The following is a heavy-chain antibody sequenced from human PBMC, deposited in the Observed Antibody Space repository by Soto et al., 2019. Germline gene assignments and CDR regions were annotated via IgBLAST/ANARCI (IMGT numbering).Heavy chain of an antibody. V-gene: IGHV1-69*01. CDR3: ARRSRRSMDTDYYGMDV. Sequence: QVQLVQSGAEVKKPGSSVKVSCKASGGTFSSYAISWVRQAPGQGLEWMGGIIPIFGTANYAQKFQGRVTITADESTSTAYMELSSLRSEDTAVYYGARRSRRSMDTDYYGMDVWGQGTTVTVSS. CDR2: IIPIFGTA. CDR1: GGTFSSYA. J-gene: IGHJ6*02.